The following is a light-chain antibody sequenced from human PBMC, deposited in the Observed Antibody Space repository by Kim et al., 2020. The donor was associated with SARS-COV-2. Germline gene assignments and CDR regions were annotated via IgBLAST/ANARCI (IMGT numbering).Light chain of an antibody. Sequence: VAVGQTVRSTCQGDSLRSYYASWYQQKPGQAPVLVIYGKNNRPSGIPDRFSGSSSGNTASLTITGAQAEDEADYYCNSRDSSGNYVFGTGTKVTVL. CDR2: GKN. V-gene: IGLV3-19*01. CDR1: SLRSYY. CDR3: NSRDSSGNYV. J-gene: IGLJ1*01.